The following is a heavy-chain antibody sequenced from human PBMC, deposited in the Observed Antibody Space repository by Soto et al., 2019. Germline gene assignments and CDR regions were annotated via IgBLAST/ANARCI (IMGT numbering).Heavy chain of an antibody. CDR2: IEYSGNT. Sequence: QLQLQESGPGLVKPSETLSLTCTVSGGSIISSSYYWAWIRQPPGKGLEWLGNIEYSGNTYYNPSLERRVAISVATSKNQFSLKLTSVTAVDTAVYYCARHVSVSSYEYYFDQWGQGTLVTVSS. V-gene: IGHV4-39*01. D-gene: IGHD5-18*01. CDR3: ARHVSVSSYEYYFDQ. CDR1: GGSIISSSYY. J-gene: IGHJ4*02.